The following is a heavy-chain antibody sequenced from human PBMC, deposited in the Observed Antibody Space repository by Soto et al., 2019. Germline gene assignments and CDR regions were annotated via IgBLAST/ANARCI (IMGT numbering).Heavy chain of an antibody. CDR3: ARGGGSSVGIHDL. D-gene: IGHD2-15*01. CDR1: GDSISSGGYY. CDR2: IYYSGST. J-gene: IGHJ5*02. Sequence: QVQLQESGPGLVKPSQTLSLTCTVSGDSISSGGYYWSWIRQHPGKGLEWIGYIYYSGSTYYNPSRKSRITISVDTSNNQFSLKLSSVTAADTAVYFCARGGGSSVGIHDLWGKGTLVTVCS. V-gene: IGHV4-31*03.